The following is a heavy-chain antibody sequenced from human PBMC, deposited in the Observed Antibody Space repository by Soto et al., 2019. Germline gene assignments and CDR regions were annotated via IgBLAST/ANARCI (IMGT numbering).Heavy chain of an antibody. CDR1: GYTFKDYF. CDR3: ARESVVTGTHHFDY. D-gene: IGHD1-7*01. CDR2: ISSNTGGT. V-gene: IGHV1-2*02. Sequence: ASVKVSCKASGYTFKDYFLHWVRQAPGQGLEWMGWISSNTGGTNYAQKFQGRVTMTRDTPISTAYMELSRLTSDDTAVYHCARESVVTGTHHFDYWGQGTLVTVSS. J-gene: IGHJ4*02.